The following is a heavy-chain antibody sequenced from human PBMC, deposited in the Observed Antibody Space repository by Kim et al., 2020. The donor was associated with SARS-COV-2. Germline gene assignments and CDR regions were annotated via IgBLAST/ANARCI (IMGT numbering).Heavy chain of an antibody. J-gene: IGHJ3*02. V-gene: IGHV3-30-3*01. D-gene: IGHD3-22*01. Sequence: GGSLRLSCAASGFTFSSYAMHWVRQAPGKGLEWVAVISYDGSNKYYADSVKGRFTISRDNSKNTLYLQMNSLRAEDTAVYYCARDSPGLSLPGDSSGYFIVGAFDIWGQGTMVTVSS. CDR2: ISYDGSNK. CDR3: ARDSPGLSLPGDSSGYFIVGAFDI. CDR1: GFTFSSYA.